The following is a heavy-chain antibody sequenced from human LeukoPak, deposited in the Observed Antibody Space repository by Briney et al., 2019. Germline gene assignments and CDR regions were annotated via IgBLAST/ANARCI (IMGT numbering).Heavy chain of an antibody. CDR2: IVPMYGTP. CDR1: RGIFSSYA. V-gene: IGHV1-69*05. J-gene: IGHJ4*02. D-gene: IGHD5-24*01. CDR3: ARDRDGYNYGFDF. Sequence: GASVKVSCKASRGIFSSYAISWVRQAPGQGLEWMAGIVPMYGTPNYAQKFQGRVTITTDESTNTAYMELSSLRYEDTAVYYCARDRDGYNYGFDFWGQGTLVAVSS.